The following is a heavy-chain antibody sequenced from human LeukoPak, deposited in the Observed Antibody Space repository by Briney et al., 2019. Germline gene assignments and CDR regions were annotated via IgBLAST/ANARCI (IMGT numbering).Heavy chain of an antibody. D-gene: IGHD5-24*01. CDR1: GFTFSSYS. Sequence: GGSLRLSCAASGFTFSSYSTNWVRQAPGKGLEWVSSISSSSSYIYYADSVKGRFTISRDNAKNSLYLQMNSLRAEDTAVYYCARKKMATIDYDAFDIWGQGTMVTVSS. CDR2: ISSSSSYI. J-gene: IGHJ3*02. V-gene: IGHV3-21*01. CDR3: ARKKMATIDYDAFDI.